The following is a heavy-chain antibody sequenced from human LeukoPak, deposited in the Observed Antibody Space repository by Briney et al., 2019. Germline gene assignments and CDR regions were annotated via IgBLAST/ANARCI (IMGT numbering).Heavy chain of an antibody. Sequence: PSQTLSLTCAVSGGSISSGGYSWSWIRQPPGKGLEWIGEINHSGSTNYNPSLKSRVTISVDTSKNQFSLKLSSVTAADTAVYYCARGSRYSGYGQYFDYWGQGTLVTVSS. V-gene: IGHV4-30-2*01. CDR2: INHSGST. D-gene: IGHD5-12*01. CDR1: GGSISSGGYS. J-gene: IGHJ4*02. CDR3: ARGSRYSGYGQYFDY.